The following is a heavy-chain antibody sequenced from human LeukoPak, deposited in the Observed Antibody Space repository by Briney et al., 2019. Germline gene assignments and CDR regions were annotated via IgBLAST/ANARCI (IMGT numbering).Heavy chain of an antibody. CDR2: IISDGSST. Sequence: GGSLRLSCAASGFTFSAYWMHWVRQAPGKGLVWVSRIISDGSSTTYAGSVKGRFTISRDNAKNMLYLQMNNLRAEDTAVYYCATDGGYAFDIWGQGTMVTVSS. V-gene: IGHV3-74*01. D-gene: IGHD3-10*01. J-gene: IGHJ3*02. CDR1: GFTFSAYW. CDR3: ATDGGYAFDI.